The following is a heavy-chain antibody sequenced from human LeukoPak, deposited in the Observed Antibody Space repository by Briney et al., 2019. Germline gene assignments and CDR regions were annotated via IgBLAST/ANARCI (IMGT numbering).Heavy chain of an antibody. CDR2: IRSSGSTM. J-gene: IGHJ4*02. CDR3: ARSASTFYDQTD. CDR1: GFIFSSYS. V-gene: IGHV3-48*02. D-gene: IGHD3-3*01. Sequence: GGSLRLSCVASGFIFSSYSMNWVRQAPGKGLEWISHIRSSGSTMYYADSVKGRFTISRDNAKNSLYLQMNCLRDEDTAVYYCARSASTFYDQTDWGQGTLVTVSS.